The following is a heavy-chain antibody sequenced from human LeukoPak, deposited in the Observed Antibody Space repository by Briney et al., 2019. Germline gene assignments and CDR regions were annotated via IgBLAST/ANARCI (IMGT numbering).Heavy chain of an antibody. D-gene: IGHD3-10*01. CDR2: ISAYNGNT. J-gene: IGHJ4*02. CDR3: ATLWFGELNDY. CDR1: GYTFTSYG. Sequence: ASVKVSCKASGYTFTSYGISWVRQAPGQGLEWMGWISAYNGNTNYAQKLQGRVTMTEDTSTDTAYMELSSLRSEDTAVYYCATLWFGELNDYWGQGTLVTVSS. V-gene: IGHV1-18*01.